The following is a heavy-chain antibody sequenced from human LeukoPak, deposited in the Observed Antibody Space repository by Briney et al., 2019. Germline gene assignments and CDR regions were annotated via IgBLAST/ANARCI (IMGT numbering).Heavy chain of an antibody. CDR3: ARHEEEDGYNAKTLDY. CDR1: GGSISSGDYY. D-gene: IGHD5-24*01. V-gene: IGHV4-39*01. CDR2: IFYSGRT. Sequence: SETLSLTCTVSGGSISSGDYYWSWIRQPPGMGLEWIGSIFYSGRTYFNPSLKSRVTISVDTSKNQFSLRLSSVIAADTAVYYCARHEEEDGYNAKTLDYWGQGALVTVSS. J-gene: IGHJ4*02.